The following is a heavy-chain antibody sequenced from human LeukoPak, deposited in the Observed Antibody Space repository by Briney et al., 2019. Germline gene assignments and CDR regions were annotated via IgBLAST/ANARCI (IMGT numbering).Heavy chain of an antibody. CDR3: ARLQGGRIAAAGLDY. V-gene: IGHV5-51*01. Sequence: RGESLKISCKGSGYSFTSYWIGWVRQMPGKGLEWMGIIYPGDSDTRYSPSFQGQVTISADKPISTAYLQWSSLKASDTAMYYCARLQGGRIAAAGLDYWGQGTLVTVSS. D-gene: IGHD6-13*01. J-gene: IGHJ4*02. CDR2: IYPGDSDT. CDR1: GYSFTSYW.